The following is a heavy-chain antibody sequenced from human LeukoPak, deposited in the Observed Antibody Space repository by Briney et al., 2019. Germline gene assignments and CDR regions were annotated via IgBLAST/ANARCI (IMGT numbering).Heavy chain of an antibody. CDR2: IYYSGST. J-gene: IGHJ6*02. Sequence: SETLSLTCTVSGGSVSSTSYYWSWIRQPPGKGLEWIGYIYYSGSTKYNPSLKSRVTISVDTSKNQFSLKLSSVTAADTAVYYCARGPLYLVFGMDVWGQGTTVTVSS. CDR3: ARGPLYLVFGMDV. V-gene: IGHV4-61*01. CDR1: GGSVSSTSYY. D-gene: IGHD2-8*01.